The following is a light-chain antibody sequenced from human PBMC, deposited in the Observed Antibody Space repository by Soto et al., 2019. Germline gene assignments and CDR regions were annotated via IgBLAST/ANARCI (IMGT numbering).Light chain of an antibody. CDR2: AAS. J-gene: IGKJ3*01. CDR3: QQSYSTPIT. V-gene: IGKV1-39*01. Sequence: DIQMTQSPSSLSASVGDRVTITCRASQTISRNLNWYQQKPGKAPKLLIYAASSLQSGVPSTFSGSGSGTDFTLTISSLQPEDFETYYCQQSYSTPITFGPGTKVDI. CDR1: QTISRN.